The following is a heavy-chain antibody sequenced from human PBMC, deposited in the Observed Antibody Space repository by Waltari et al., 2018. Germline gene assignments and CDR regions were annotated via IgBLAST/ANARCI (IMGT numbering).Heavy chain of an antibody. CDR2: IYYSGST. CDR1: GGSISSYY. CDR3: AKTGLLSAFDY. Sequence: QVQLQESGPGLVKPSETLSLTCTVSGGSISSYYWSWIRQPPGKGLEWIGYIYYSGSTNYNPSLKSRVTISVDTSKNQFSLKLSSVTAVDTAVYYCAKTGLLSAFDYWGQGTLVTVSS. V-gene: IGHV4-59*01. J-gene: IGHJ4*02. D-gene: IGHD3-9*01.